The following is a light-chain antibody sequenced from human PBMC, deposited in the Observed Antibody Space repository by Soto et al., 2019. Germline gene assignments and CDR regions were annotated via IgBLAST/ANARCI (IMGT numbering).Light chain of an antibody. CDR2: AAS. CDR1: QSVKNNY. J-gene: IGKJ1*01. Sequence: TALTQSPGTLPLSPLDRATLSCTPSQSVKNNYFAWYQHKPGQAPRLLIYAASSRATGIPDRFSGSGSGTDFTLTISRLEPEDFAVYYCQQYINWSWAFGQGTKVDI. V-gene: IGKV3-20*01. CDR3: QQYINWSWA.